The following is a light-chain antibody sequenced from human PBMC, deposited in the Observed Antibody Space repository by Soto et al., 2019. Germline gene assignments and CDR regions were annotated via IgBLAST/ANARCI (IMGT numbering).Light chain of an antibody. CDR1: QSILYSSNNKNY. CDR2: WAS. V-gene: IGKV4-1*01. CDR3: QQYYDTPTT. J-gene: IGKJ1*01. Sequence: DIVMTQSPDSLAVSLGERATINCKSSQSILYSSNNKNYLAWYQQKPGHPPKQLIYWASTRESGVPDRFSGSGSGTDFTLTISSLQAEDVAVYYCQQYYDTPTTFDQGTKVEIK.